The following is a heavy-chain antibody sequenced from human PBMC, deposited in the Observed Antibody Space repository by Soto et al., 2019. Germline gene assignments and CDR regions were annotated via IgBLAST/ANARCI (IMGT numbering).Heavy chain of an antibody. V-gene: IGHV4-30-2*01. CDR2: MYHSGST. D-gene: IGHD1-26*01. Sequence: TLSLTCGVSGGSIGGGGDSWSWIRQPPGKGLEWIGYMYHSGSTYYNPSLKSRVTISIDRSKNQFSLKLSSVTAADTAVYYCARPGVGGSYGNAFDIWGQGTMVTVSS. CDR1: GGSIGGGGDS. CDR3: ARPGVGGSYGNAFDI. J-gene: IGHJ3*02.